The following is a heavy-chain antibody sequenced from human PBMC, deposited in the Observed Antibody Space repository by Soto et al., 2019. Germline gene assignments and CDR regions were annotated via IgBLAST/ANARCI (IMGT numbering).Heavy chain of an antibody. D-gene: IGHD1-1*01. Sequence: SETLSLTCTVSGGAVIRYYWSWIRQPPGKGLEWIGYIYYSGTTHYNPSLKSRVTISVDTSKNQFSLNLNSVTAADTAVYYCVRGAWTADYWGQGTLVTVSS. CDR3: VRGAWTADY. CDR2: IYYSGTT. V-gene: IGHV4-59*02. J-gene: IGHJ4*02. CDR1: GGAVIRYY.